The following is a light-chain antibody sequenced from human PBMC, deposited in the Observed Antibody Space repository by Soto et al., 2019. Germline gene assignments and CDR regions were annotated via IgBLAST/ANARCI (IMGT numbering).Light chain of an antibody. Sequence: QSVLTQPPSASGTPGQRVTISCSGSNSNIGSSAVNWYQHLPGTAPKLLIFNTYQRPSGVPDRFSGSKSGTSASLAISGLQSDDEADYYCAAWDDSLNGYVVFGGGTKVTVL. CDR2: NTY. J-gene: IGLJ2*01. V-gene: IGLV1-44*01. CDR3: AAWDDSLNGYVV. CDR1: NSNIGSSA.